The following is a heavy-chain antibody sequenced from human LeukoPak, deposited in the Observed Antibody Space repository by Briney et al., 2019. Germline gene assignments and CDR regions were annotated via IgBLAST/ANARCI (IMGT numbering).Heavy chain of an antibody. Sequence: GGSLRLSCAASGFTFSDYYMSWIRQAPGKGLEWVSYISSSSSYTNYADSVKGRFTISRDNAKNSLYLQMHSLRAEDTAVYYCARSRYDYGDYAFDYWGQGTLATVSS. CDR3: ARSRYDYGDYAFDY. D-gene: IGHD4-17*01. V-gene: IGHV3-11*03. CDR2: ISSSSSYT. CDR1: GFTFSDYY. J-gene: IGHJ4*02.